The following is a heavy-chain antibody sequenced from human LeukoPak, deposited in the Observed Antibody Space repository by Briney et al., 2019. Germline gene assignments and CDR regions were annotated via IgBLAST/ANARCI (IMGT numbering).Heavy chain of an antibody. Sequence: PGGSLRLSCAASGFTFSDYYMSWIRQTPGRGLEWVAFIAFDGSNKKYAESVKGRFTISRDNSKNSLYLQMNSLRAEDTALYYCAKGGVVGSWNPYFDYWGQGTLVTVSS. J-gene: IGHJ4*02. CDR3: AKGGVVGSWNPYFDY. D-gene: IGHD6-13*01. CDR1: GFTFSDYY. V-gene: IGHV3-30*02. CDR2: IAFDGSNK.